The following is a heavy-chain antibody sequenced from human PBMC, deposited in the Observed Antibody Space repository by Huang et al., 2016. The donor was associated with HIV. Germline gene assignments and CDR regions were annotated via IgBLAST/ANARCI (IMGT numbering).Heavy chain of an antibody. V-gene: IGHV4-34*01. CDR2: VKHGGSV. Sequence: QVQLQQWGAGLLKPSETLSLPCGVPADSLRGYYWNWLRQSPEKGLEWIGEVKHGGSVKYNPCLERRVIISVDKSKKQVSLKLTSVTAADTAVYYCATSSGGGGWYLDLWGRGTLVIVSS. D-gene: IGHD2-15*01. CDR1: ADSLRGYY. CDR3: ATSSGGGGWYLDL. J-gene: IGHJ2*01.